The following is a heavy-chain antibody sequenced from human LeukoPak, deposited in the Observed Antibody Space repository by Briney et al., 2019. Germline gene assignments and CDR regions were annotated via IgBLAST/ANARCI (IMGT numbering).Heavy chain of an antibody. CDR3: ARVLGSGWYMDYFDY. CDR2: IIPIFGTA. CDR1: GGTFSSYA. Sequence: SVKVSFKASGGTFSSYAISWVRQAPGQGLEWMGGIIPIFGTANYAQKFQGRVTITRDTSASTAYMELSSLRSEDTAVYYCARVLGSGWYMDYFDYWGQGTLVTVSS. V-gene: IGHV1-69*05. D-gene: IGHD6-19*01. J-gene: IGHJ4*02.